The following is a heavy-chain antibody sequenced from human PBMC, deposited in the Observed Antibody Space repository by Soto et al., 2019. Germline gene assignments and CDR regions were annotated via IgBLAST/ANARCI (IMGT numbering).Heavy chain of an antibody. D-gene: IGHD2-8*01. J-gene: IGHJ5*02. CDR3: AKGKSENGVDWLDP. V-gene: IGHV3-23*01. CDR1: GFMFENYA. Sequence: GGSLRLSCAASGFMFENYAMIWVRQAPGKGLECVATVRGNSYGAYYADSVRGRFIISRDNSKNTMSLQLNSLRDDDTAIYYCAKGKSENGVDWLDPWGPGTLVTVSS. CDR2: VRGNSYGA.